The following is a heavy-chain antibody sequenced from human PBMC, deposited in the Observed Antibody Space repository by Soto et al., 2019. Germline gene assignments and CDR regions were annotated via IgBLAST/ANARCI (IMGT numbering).Heavy chain of an antibody. J-gene: IGHJ4*02. CDR3: AREITMIVVANAFDY. V-gene: IGHV1-69*13. CDR1: GGTFSSYA. Sequence: GASVKVSCKASGGTFSSYAISWVRQAPGQGLEWMGGIIPIFGTANYAQKFQGRVTITADESTSTAYMELSSLRSEDTAVYYCAREITMIVVANAFDYWGQGTLVTVSS. CDR2: IIPIFGTA. D-gene: IGHD3-22*01.